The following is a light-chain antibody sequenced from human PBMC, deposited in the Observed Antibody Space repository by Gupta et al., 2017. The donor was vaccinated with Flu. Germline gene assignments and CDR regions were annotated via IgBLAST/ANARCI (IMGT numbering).Light chain of an antibody. Sequence: NSMLTQPHSASVSPGKTVTNSCTRSSGSIATTYVQWYQQRPGRSPNTVIFEDNRRPSGDPDRFSGSVDSSSNSASLTISGLKTEDEADYFCQSEDSVTRDVVFGGGTKLTVL. V-gene: IGLV6-57*01. J-gene: IGLJ2*01. CDR3: QSEDSVTRDVV. CDR1: SGSIATTY. CDR2: EDN.